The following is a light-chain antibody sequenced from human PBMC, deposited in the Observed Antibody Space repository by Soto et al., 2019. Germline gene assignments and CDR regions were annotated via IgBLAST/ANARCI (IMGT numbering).Light chain of an antibody. CDR2: GAS. Sequence: PGERVTLSCRASQSVSSSYLTWYQQKPGQAPRLLIYGASTRATSIPARFSGGGSGTEFTLTIKSLQSEDFAVYYCQQYHNWPPKTFGQGTKGDIK. J-gene: IGKJ1*01. V-gene: IGKV3D-15*01. CDR1: QSVSSSY. CDR3: QQYHNWPPKT.